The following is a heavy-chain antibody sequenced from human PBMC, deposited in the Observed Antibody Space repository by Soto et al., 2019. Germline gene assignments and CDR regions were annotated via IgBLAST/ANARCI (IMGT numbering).Heavy chain of an antibody. V-gene: IGHV1-18*01. CDR2: ISAYNGNT. J-gene: IGHJ2*01. Sequence: QVQLVQSGAEVKKPGASVKVYCKASGYTFTSYGISWVRQAPGQGLEWMGWISAYNGNTNYAQKLQGRVTMTTDTSTSTSSMELRCLRSDDTAVYDCARGCSGSDAPRRYFDLWGRGTLGTVSS. CDR3: ARGCSGSDAPRRYFDL. CDR1: GYTFTSYG. D-gene: IGHD1-26*01.